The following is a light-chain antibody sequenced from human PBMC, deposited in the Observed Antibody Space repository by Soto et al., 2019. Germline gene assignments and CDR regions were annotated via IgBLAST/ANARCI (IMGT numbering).Light chain of an antibody. Sequence: DIQMTQSPSSLSASVGDRVTITCRASQSISSYLNWYQQKPGKAPKLLIYAASSLQSGVPSRFNGSGSGTDFTLTISSLQPEDFATYYCQQSYSTPPFTFGPGTKVDI. J-gene: IGKJ3*01. V-gene: IGKV1-39*01. CDR2: AAS. CDR3: QQSYSTPPFT. CDR1: QSISSY.